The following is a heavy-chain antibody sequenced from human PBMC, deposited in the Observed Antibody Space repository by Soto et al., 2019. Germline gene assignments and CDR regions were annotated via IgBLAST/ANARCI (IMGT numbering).Heavy chain of an antibody. V-gene: IGHV1-18*04. D-gene: IGHD2-15*01. J-gene: IGHJ4*02. CDR2: ISAYNGNT. CDR1: GYTFTSYG. CDR3: ATWFRTGRAVVTPLGY. Sequence: QVQLVQSGAEVKKPGASVKVSCKASGYTFTSYGISWARQAPGQGLEWMGWISAYNGNTNYAQKLQGRVTMTTDTSTSTAYMELRSLRSDDTAVYYCATWFRTGRAVVTPLGYWGQGTLVTVSS.